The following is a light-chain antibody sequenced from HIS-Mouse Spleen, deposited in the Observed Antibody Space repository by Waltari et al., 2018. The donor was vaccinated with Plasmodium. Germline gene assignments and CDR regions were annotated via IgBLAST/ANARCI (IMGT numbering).Light chain of an antibody. CDR1: RTDVGGYNL. CDR3: CSYAGSSTFVV. CDR2: EGS. Sequence: QSALTQPASVSGSPGQSITTSCTGTRTDVGGYNLVPWYQQHPGKAPKLLIYEGSKRPSGVSNRFSGSKSGNTASLTISGLQAEDEADYYCCSYAGSSTFVVFGGGTKLTVL. J-gene: IGLJ2*01. V-gene: IGLV2-23*03.